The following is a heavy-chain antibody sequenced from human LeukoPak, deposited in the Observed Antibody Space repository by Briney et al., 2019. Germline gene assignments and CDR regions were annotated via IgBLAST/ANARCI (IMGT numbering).Heavy chain of an antibody. CDR1: GYSFSNYW. V-gene: IGHV5-51*07. Sequence: GESLKISCKGSGYSFSNYWIGWVHQMPGKGLEWMGIIYPGESETRYSPSVQGQVTISADKSITTAYLQWSSLKASDTAMYYCARSPPDGYNHHFDYWGQGTLVTVSS. D-gene: IGHD5-24*01. CDR3: ARSPPDGYNHHFDY. CDR2: IYPGESET. J-gene: IGHJ4*02.